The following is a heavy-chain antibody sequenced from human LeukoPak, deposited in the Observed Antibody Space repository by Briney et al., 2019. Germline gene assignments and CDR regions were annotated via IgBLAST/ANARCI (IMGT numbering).Heavy chain of an antibody. Sequence: SETLSLSCTVSGGSISSSSYYWGWIRQPPGKGLEWIGSIYYSGSTYYNPSLKSRVTISVDTSKNQFSLKLSSVTAADTAVYYCARVGNDCSCGSCSPKVHYFDYWGQGTLVTVSS. CDR2: IYYSGST. CDR1: GGSISSSSYY. V-gene: IGHV4-39*07. J-gene: IGHJ4*02. D-gene: IGHD2-15*01. CDR3: ARVGNDCSCGSCSPKVHYFDY.